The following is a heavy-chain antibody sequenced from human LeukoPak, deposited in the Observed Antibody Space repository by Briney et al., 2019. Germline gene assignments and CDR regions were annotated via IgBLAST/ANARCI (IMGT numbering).Heavy chain of an antibody. CDR3: AKAIVVVVPATNPASDY. CDR1: GFTFSSFA. J-gene: IGHJ4*02. D-gene: IGHD2-15*01. CDR2: ISGSGGST. V-gene: IGHV3-23*01. Sequence: GGSLRLSCAASGFTFSSFAMSWVRQAPGKGLEWVSSISGSGGSTYFADSVKGRFTISRDNSKNTLYLQMNSLRVEDTAVYYCAKAIVVVVPATNPASDYWGQGTPVTVSS.